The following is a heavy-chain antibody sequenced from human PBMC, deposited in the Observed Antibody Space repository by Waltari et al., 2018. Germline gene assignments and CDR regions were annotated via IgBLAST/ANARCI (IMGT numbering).Heavy chain of an antibody. CDR1: GGSFDSYS. Sequence: QVQLVQSGAEVKKPGSSVKVSCKASGGSFDSYSITWVRQAPGQGLEWMGEIIPIFGTVNYAQKVQGRVTITADESTSTAYMELISLRSADTAVYFCAGSPMAGSTWTNWFDPWGQGTLVTVSS. CDR3: AGSPMAGSTWTNWFDP. CDR2: IIPIFGTV. J-gene: IGHJ5*02. V-gene: IGHV1-69*12. D-gene: IGHD3-10*01.